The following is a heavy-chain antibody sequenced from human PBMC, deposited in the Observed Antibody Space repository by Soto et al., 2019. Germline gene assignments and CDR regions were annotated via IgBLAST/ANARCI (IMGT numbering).Heavy chain of an antibody. Sequence: GGSLRLSCAASGFTVSSNYMSWVRQAPGKGLEWVSVIYSGGSTYYADSVKGRFTISRDNSKNTLYLQMNSLRAEDTAVYYCARGYYDGSGFSSYGGQGTLVTVSS. D-gene: IGHD3-22*01. CDR3: ARGYYDGSGFSSY. CDR2: IYSGGST. J-gene: IGHJ4*02. V-gene: IGHV3-66*01. CDR1: GFTVSSNY.